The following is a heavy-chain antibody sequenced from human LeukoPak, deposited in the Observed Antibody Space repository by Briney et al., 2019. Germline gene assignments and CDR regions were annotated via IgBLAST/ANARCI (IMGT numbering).Heavy chain of an antibody. J-gene: IGHJ5*02. D-gene: IGHD3-3*01. V-gene: IGHV4-4*09. CDR3: ARSKRTLLRFLYSGWFDP. CDR1: GGSMTSYY. Sequence: KSPQYRSPACLVAGGSMTSYYWSWVRHPPGNLLEWIGYIYTSGSPNYNTSLKSRVTISVDTSKNQFALKLSSVTAADTAVYYCARSKRTLLRFLYSGWFDPWGQGTLVTVSS. CDR2: IYTSGSP.